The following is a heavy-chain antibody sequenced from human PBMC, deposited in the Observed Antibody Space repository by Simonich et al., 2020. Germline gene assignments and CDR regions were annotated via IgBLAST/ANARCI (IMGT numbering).Heavy chain of an antibody. CDR1: GFSLSTSGVG. V-gene: IGHV2-5*01. CDR3: AHKVGYFDL. CDR2: IYWNDDK. Sequence: QITLKESGPTLVKPTQTLTLTCTFSGFSLSTSGVGVGWILQPPVKALEGLALIYWNDDKRYSPSLKSRLTITKDTSKNQVVLTMTDMDPVDTATYYCAHKVGYFDLWGRGTLVTVSS. J-gene: IGHJ2*01.